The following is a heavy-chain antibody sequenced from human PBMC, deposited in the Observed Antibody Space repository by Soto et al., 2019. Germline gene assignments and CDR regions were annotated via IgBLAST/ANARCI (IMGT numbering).Heavy chain of an antibody. Sequence: PGGSLRLSCAASGFTFSSYGMHWVRQAPGKGLEWVAVISYDGSNKYYADSVKGRFTISRDNSKNTLYLQMNSLRAEDTAVYYCAKGLYGSGSSDYFDYWGQGT. CDR3: AKGLYGSGSSDYFDY. D-gene: IGHD3-10*01. CDR2: ISYDGSNK. CDR1: GFTFSSYG. J-gene: IGHJ4*02. V-gene: IGHV3-30*18.